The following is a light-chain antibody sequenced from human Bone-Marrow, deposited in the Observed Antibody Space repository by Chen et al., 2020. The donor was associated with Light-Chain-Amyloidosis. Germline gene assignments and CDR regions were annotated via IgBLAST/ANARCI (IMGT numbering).Light chain of an antibody. CDR1: QTISSNY. J-gene: IGKJ4*01. Sequence: EIVLTQSPGTLSLSPGEGANLSCRASQTISSNYLTWYQQKFGQAPRLLIYGSSSRATGIPDRFTGSGSGTDFTLTITRLEPEDFAMYYCPQYGTSPLTFGGGTKVEIK. CDR3: PQYGTSPLT. V-gene: IGKV3-20*01. CDR2: GSS.